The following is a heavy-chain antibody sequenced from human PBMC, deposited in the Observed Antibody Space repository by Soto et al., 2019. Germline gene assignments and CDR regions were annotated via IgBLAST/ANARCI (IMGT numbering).Heavy chain of an antibody. CDR2: ISSGSSTI. J-gene: IGHJ4*02. CDR3: ARDRASGFDY. Sequence: GGSLRLSCAASRFTFSNDIMNWVRQAPGKGLEWVSYISSGSSTIYYADSVKGRFTISRDNARNSLYLQLNSLRDEDTAVYYCARDRASGFDYWGQGTLVTVSS. CDR1: RFTFSNDI. V-gene: IGHV3-48*02. D-gene: IGHD3-10*01.